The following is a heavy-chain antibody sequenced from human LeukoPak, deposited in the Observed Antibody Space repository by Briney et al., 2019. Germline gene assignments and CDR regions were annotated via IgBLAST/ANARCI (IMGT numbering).Heavy chain of an antibody. CDR2: TYYSGST. Sequence: PSETRSLTXTVSGGSISSYYWSWIRQTPGKGLEWIGYTYYSGSTNYNPSLKSRVTISVDTSKNQFSLKLSSVTAADTAVYYCAREAFRLAYYFDYWGQGTLVTVSS. D-gene: IGHD5-12*01. CDR3: AREAFRLAYYFDY. J-gene: IGHJ4*02. CDR1: GGSISSYY. V-gene: IGHV4-59*01.